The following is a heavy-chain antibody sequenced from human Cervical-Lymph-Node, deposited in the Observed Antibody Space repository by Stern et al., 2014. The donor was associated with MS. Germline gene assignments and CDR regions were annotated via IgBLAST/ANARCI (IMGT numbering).Heavy chain of an antibody. Sequence: VQLVESGGGLVKPGGSLRLSCATSGFPLSDHYMSWIRQAPGKGLEWLSYISPPGSTIYYADSVKGRFTISRDNVKNSLFLQMDNLRAEDTAVYYCARGVGFDYWGQGTLVTVSS. CDR2: ISPPGSTI. V-gene: IGHV3-11*01. CDR1: GFPLSDHY. J-gene: IGHJ4*02. CDR3: ARGVGFDY.